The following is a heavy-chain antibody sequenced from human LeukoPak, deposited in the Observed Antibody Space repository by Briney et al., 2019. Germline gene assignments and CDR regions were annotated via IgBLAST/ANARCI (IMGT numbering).Heavy chain of an antibody. CDR1: GFIFSDYY. CDR2: IGRSGTTI. CDR3: ARDQGAGWYFDL. V-gene: IGHV3-11*01. Sequence: GGSLRLSCAASGFIFSDYYMNRIRQAPGKGLEWVSYIGRSGTTIYYADSVKGRFTISRDSAKNSLYLQMNSLRAEDTAVYYCARDQGAGWYFDLWGRGTLVTVSS. J-gene: IGHJ2*01. D-gene: IGHD4/OR15-4a*01.